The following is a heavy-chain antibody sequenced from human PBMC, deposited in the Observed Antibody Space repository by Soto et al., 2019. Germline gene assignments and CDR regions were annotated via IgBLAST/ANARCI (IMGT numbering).Heavy chain of an antibody. V-gene: IGHV4-38-2*01. CDR1: GYSISSGYY. CDR3: ARSLAGTRENWFDP. D-gene: IGHD1-1*01. Sequence: SETLSLTCAVSGYSISSGYYWGWIRQPPGKGLEWIGSIYHSGSTYYNPSLKSRVTISVDTSKNQFSLKLSSVTAADTAIYYCARSLAGTRENWFDPWGQGILVTVSS. J-gene: IGHJ5*02. CDR2: IYHSGST.